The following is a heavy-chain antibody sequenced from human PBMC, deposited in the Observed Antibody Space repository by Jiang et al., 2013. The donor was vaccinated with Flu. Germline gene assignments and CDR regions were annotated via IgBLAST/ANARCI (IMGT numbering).Heavy chain of an antibody. CDR3: ASLSPVAGK. Sequence: LLKPSETLSLTCTVSGGSISSYYWSWIRQPPGKGLEWIGYIYYSGSTNYNPSLKSRVTISVDTSKNQFSLKLSSVTAADTAVYYCASLSPVAGKWGQGTLVTVSS. J-gene: IGHJ4*02. V-gene: IGHV4-59*12. CDR1: GGSISSYY. CDR2: IYYSGST. D-gene: IGHD6-19*01.